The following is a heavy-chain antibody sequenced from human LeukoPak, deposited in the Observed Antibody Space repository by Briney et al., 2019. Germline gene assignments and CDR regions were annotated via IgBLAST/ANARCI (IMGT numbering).Heavy chain of an antibody. CDR2: IYYSGST. CDR3: ARDSSSSPINY. J-gene: IGHJ4*02. Sequence: SETLSLTCTVSGGSISSSSYYWGWICQPPGKGLEWIGSIYYSGSTYYNPSLKSRVTISVDTSKNQFSLKLSSVTAADTAVYYCARDSSSSPINYWGQGTLVTVSS. CDR1: GGSISSSSYY. D-gene: IGHD6-6*01. V-gene: IGHV4-39*07.